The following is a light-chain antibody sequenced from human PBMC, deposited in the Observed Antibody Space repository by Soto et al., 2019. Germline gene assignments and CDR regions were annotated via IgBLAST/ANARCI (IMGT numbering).Light chain of an antibody. J-gene: IGKJ1*01. Sequence: EIVLTQSPGTLSLSPGERATLSCRASQSVSNNYLAWYQQKPGQAPRLLIYDASNRATGIPDRFSGSGSGTDFPLTISRLEPEDFAVYYCQQYGSSGTFGQGTKVDIK. CDR2: DAS. CDR3: QQYGSSGT. CDR1: QSVSNNY. V-gene: IGKV3-20*01.